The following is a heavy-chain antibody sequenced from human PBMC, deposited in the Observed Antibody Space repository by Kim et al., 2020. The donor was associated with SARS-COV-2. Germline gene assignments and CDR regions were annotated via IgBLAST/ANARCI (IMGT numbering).Heavy chain of an antibody. Sequence: SVKVSCKASGGTFSTYALSWVRQAPGQGLEWMGGFIPSFATTNYAQKFQGRVTITADESTSTTYMELSSLRSEDTATYYCGVALPIVVVSPSYSYYGMDVWGQGTTVTVSS. J-gene: IGHJ6*02. CDR3: GVALPIVVVSPSYSYYGMDV. CDR2: FIPSFATT. D-gene: IGHD2-21*01. V-gene: IGHV1-69*13. CDR1: GGTFSTYA.